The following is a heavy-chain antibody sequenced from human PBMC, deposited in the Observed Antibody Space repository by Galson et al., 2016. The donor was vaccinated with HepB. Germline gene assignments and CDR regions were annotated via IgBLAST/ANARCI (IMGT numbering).Heavy chain of an antibody. CDR1: ENSFTNYY. D-gene: IGHD1-26*01. Sequence: SVKVSCKASENSFTNYYLHWVRLAPGQGLEWMGYISPYGDRPKYAQKFQGRVTMTRDPSTSTIYMELSSLQPDDTAVYYCARDALVGARDYYFDYWGQGTLVTVSS. CDR2: ISPYGDRP. CDR3: ARDALVGARDYYFDY. V-gene: IGHV1-46*01. J-gene: IGHJ4*02.